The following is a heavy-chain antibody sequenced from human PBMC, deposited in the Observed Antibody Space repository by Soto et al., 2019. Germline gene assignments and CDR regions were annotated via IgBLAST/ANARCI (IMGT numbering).Heavy chain of an antibody. J-gene: IGHJ3*01. CDR3: AKDYYEMEWCLDTFDA. CDR1: GFTFSNYA. V-gene: IGHV3-23*01. Sequence: DVQLLESGGGLVQPGGSLRLACAASGFTFSNYAMTWVRQAPGKGLEWVSAIRGSGDNTYYADSVRGRFTISRDNSKNMLYLQMNSLRSEDTAVYYCAKDYYEMEWCLDTFDAWGQGTTVTVFS. CDR2: IRGSGDNT. D-gene: IGHD3-3*01.